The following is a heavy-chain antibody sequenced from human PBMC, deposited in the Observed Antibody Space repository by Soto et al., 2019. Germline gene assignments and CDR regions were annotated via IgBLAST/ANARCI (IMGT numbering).Heavy chain of an antibody. CDR1: GFTFSSYS. CDR2: ISSSSSYI. V-gene: IGHV3-21*01. Sequence: EVQLVESGGGLVKPGGSLRLSCAASGFTFSSYSMNWVRQAPGKGLEWVSSISSSSSYIYYADSVKGRFTISGDNAKNSLYLQMTSLRAEDTAVYYCAREVSKYSGYDFDYWGQGTLVTVSS. CDR3: AREVSKYSGYDFDY. J-gene: IGHJ4*02. D-gene: IGHD5-12*01.